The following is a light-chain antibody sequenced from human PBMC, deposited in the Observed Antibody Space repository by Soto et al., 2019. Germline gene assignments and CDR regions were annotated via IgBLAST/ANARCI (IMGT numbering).Light chain of an antibody. V-gene: IGKV3-15*01. CDR1: QSVGSD. CDR2: GAS. Sequence: EIVLTQSPATLSVSPGERATLSCRASQSVGSDLAWYQQRPGQAPRLLIYGASNRATGIPARFSGSGSGTECSLTISSLQSEDLAVYYCQQHNNWPPWTFGQGTKVEIK. CDR3: QQHNNWPPWT. J-gene: IGKJ1*01.